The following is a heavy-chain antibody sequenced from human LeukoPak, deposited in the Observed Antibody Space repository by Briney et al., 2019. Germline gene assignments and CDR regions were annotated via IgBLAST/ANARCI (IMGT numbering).Heavy chain of an antibody. CDR3: ARIRDGYNDAYDI. J-gene: IGHJ3*02. D-gene: IGHD5-24*01. CDR2: INPDGGNT. Sequence: ASVKVSCKASGYTFTNSYIHWVRQAPGQVLEWMGLINPDGGNTNYAQNFQGRVTLTRDTSTSTYYMELSSLRSEDTAIYYCARIRDGYNDAYDIWGQGTVVTVPS. CDR1: GYTFTNSY. V-gene: IGHV1-46*01.